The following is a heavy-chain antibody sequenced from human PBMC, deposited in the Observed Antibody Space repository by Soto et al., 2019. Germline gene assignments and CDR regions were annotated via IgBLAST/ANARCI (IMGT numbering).Heavy chain of an antibody. V-gene: IGHV4-30-4*01. D-gene: IGHD3-10*01. CDR2: TYYSGST. CDR1: GDSIISGDYY. J-gene: IGHJ5*02. Sequence: PSETLSLTCTVFGDSIISGDYYWSWIRQTPGKGLEWIGCTYYSGSTNYNPSLKSRVTISVDKSKNQFSLKLSSVPAADTAVYYCARGVTMVRGVIIPWFDPWGQGTLVTVSS. CDR3: ARGVTMVRGVIIPWFDP.